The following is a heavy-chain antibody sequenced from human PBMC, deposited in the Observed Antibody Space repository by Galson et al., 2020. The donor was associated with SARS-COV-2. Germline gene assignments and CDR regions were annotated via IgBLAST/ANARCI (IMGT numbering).Heavy chain of an antibody. V-gene: IGHV3-23*01. CDR3: AKAHPVSGSYFEVLGRGGSLLGH. D-gene: IGHD1-26*01. CDR1: GFTFSSYA. Sequence: TGGSLRLSCAASGFTFSSYAMSWVRQAPGKGLEWVSAISGSGGSTYYADSVKGRFTISRDNSKNTLYLQMNSLRAEDTAVYYCAKAHPVSGSYFEVLGRGGSLLGHWGQGTLVTVSS. J-gene: IGHJ4*02. CDR2: ISGSGGST.